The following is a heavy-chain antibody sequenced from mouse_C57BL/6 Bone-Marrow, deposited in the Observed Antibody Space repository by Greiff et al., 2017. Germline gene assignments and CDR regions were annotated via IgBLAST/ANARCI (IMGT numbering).Heavy chain of an antibody. CDR3: ARPSYITTVVATDYFDY. Sequence: QVQLQQPGAELVKPGASVKLSCKASGYTFTSYWMHWVKQRPGQGLEWIGMIHPNSGSTNYNEKFKSKATLTVDKSSSTAYMQLSSLTSEDSAVYYCARPSYITTVVATDYFDYWGQGTTLTVSS. CDR2: IHPNSGST. D-gene: IGHD1-1*01. V-gene: IGHV1-64*01. J-gene: IGHJ2*01. CDR1: GYTFTSYW.